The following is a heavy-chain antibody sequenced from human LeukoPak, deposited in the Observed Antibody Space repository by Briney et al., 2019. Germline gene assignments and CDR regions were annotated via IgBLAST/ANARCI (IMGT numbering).Heavy chain of an antibody. CDR3: AKDADISVELVVISSFDS. CDR2: ISGRRDST. Sequence: PGGSLRLSCAASGFTFDDYTMHWVRQAPGKGLEWVSTISGRRDSTSYADAVKGRFTISRDNSKNTLYLQMNSLRAEDTALYYCAKDADISVELVVISSFDSWGQGTLVTVSS. V-gene: IGHV3-23*01. D-gene: IGHD3-22*01. CDR1: GFTFDDYT. J-gene: IGHJ4*02.